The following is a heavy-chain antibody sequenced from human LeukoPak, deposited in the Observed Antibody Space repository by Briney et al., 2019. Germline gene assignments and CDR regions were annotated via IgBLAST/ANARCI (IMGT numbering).Heavy chain of an antibody. Sequence: GGSLRLSCAASGFIFSDYYMSWIRQAPGKGLEWVSYISSSGSTMYYTDSVKGRFTISRDNSKNSLYLQMNSLRAEDTAVYYCAELGITMIGGVWGKGTTVTISS. CDR2: ISSSGSTM. CDR1: GFIFSDYY. CDR3: AELGITMIGGV. D-gene: IGHD3-10*02. J-gene: IGHJ6*04. V-gene: IGHV3-11*04.